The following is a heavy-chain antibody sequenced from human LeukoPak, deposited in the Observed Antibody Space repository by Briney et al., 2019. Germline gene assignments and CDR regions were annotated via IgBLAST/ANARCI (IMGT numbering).Heavy chain of an antibody. CDR3: AKDAWGGKHFDY. V-gene: IGHV3-30*02. J-gene: IGHJ4*02. CDR1: GFNFSSYG. D-gene: IGHD3-16*01. Sequence: GGSLRLSCAASGFNFSSYGMHWVRQAPGKGLEWVAFIRYDGSNKYYADSVKGRFTISRDNSKNTLYLQTNSLRAEDTAVYYCAKDAWGGKHFDYWGQGTLVTVSS. CDR2: IRYDGSNK.